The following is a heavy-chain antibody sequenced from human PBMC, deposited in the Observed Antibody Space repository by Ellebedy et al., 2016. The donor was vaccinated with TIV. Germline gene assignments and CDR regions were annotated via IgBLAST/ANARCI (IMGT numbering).Heavy chain of an antibody. CDR1: GFTVSTNY. CDR2: IYSSGAT. V-gene: IGHV3-53*01. J-gene: IGHJ4*02. CDR3: ARRDGDNLGADY. Sequence: GESLKISCAASGFTVSTNYMYWVRQAPGKGLEWVSVIYSSGATNYADSVTGRFTISRDNYKNTVYLQMNSLRAEDTAIYYCARRDGDNLGADYWGQGTLVTVSS. D-gene: IGHD5-24*01.